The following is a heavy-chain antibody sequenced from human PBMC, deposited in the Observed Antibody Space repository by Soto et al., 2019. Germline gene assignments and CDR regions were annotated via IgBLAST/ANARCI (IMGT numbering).Heavy chain of an antibody. CDR2: IYPGDSDT. V-gene: IGHV5-51*04. Sequence: GESLKISCKGSGYSFTSYWIGWVRQMPGKGLEWMGIIYPGDSDTRYSPSFQGQVTISADKPISTAYLQWSSLKASDTAMYYCASSYCSGGSCYTASALGFDYRGQGTLVTVSS. D-gene: IGHD2-15*01. CDR1: GYSFTSYW. J-gene: IGHJ4*02. CDR3: ASSYCSGGSCYTASALGFDY.